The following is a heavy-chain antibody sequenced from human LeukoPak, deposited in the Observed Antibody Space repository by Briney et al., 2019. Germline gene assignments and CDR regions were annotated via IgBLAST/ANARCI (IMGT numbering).Heavy chain of an antibody. CDR2: MNPNSGNT. J-gene: IGHJ6*02. CDR3: AFSRGTTIFGVVIPLSYYYGMDV. D-gene: IGHD3-3*01. CDR1: GYTFTSYD. V-gene: IGHV1-8*01. Sequence: GASVEVSCKASGYTFTSYDINWVRQATGQGLEWMGWMNPNSGNTGYAQKFQGRVTMTRNTSISTAYMELSSLRSEDTAVYYCAFSRGTTIFGVVIPLSYYYGMDVWGQGTTVTVSS.